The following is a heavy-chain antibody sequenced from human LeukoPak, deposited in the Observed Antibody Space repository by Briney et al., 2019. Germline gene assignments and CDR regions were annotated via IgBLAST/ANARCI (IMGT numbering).Heavy chain of an antibody. Sequence: GGSLRLSCAASGFTFSSYGMHWVRQAPGKGLEWVAVISYDGSNKYYADSVKGRFTISRDNSKNTLYLQMNSLRAEDTAVYYCAKGLYDSRDYWGQGTLVTVSS. CDR3: AKGLYDSRDY. CDR1: GFTFSSYG. V-gene: IGHV3-30*18. J-gene: IGHJ4*02. D-gene: IGHD3-22*01. CDR2: ISYDGSNK.